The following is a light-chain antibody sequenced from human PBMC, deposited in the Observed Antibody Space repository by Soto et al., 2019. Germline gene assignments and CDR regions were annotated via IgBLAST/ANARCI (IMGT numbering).Light chain of an antibody. CDR2: AAS. CDR3: QQSYSTQT. J-gene: IGKJ1*01. Sequence: DIQMTQSPSSLSASVGDRVTITCRASQSISSYLNWYQQKPGKAPKLLIYAASSLQSGVPSRFSGSGSGTDFTLTSSSLQPEDSATYDCQQSYSTQTFGQGTKVEIK. CDR1: QSISSY. V-gene: IGKV1-39*01.